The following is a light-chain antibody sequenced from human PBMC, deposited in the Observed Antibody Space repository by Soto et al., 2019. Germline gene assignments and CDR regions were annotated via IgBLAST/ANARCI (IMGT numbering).Light chain of an antibody. Sequence: DIQMTQSPSTLSASVGDRVTITCRASQSISNWLAWYQQKPGKAPKLLIYKASSLESGVPSRFSGSGSETEFTLTITSLQPDDFATYYCQQYNTFSSPFGQGTKVDIK. CDR2: KAS. CDR1: QSISNW. V-gene: IGKV1-5*03. J-gene: IGKJ1*01. CDR3: QQYNTFSSP.